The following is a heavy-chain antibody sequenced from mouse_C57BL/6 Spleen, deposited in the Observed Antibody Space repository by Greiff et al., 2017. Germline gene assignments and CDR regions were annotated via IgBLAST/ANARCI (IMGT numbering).Heavy chain of an antibody. V-gene: IGHV1-62-2*01. D-gene: IGHD1-2*01. Sequence: VMLQQSGAELVKPGASVKLSCKASGYTITEYTIHWVKQRFGQGLEWIGWFYPGSGRIKYNEKFKGKDTLTADKSSSTVYMELSRLPSEDSAVYVCARHGLRLRSSWVACWGQGTLVTVSA. CDR1: GYTITEYT. CDR3: ARHGLRLRSSWVAC. J-gene: IGHJ3*01. CDR2: FYPGSGRI.